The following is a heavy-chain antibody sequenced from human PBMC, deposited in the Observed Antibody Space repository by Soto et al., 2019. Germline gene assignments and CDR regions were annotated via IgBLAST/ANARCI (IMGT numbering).Heavy chain of an antibody. CDR1: GFTFSSYG. CDR2: IWYDGSNK. V-gene: IGHV3-33*01. J-gene: IGHJ4*02. CDR3: ARDLSEYSSSSDY. Sequence: QVQLVESGGGVVQPGRSLRLSCAASGFTFSSYGMHWVRQAPGKGPEWVAVIWYDGSNKYYADSVKGRFTISRDNSKNTLYLQMNSLRAEDTAVYYCARDLSEYSSSSDYWGQGTLVTVSS. D-gene: IGHD6-6*01.